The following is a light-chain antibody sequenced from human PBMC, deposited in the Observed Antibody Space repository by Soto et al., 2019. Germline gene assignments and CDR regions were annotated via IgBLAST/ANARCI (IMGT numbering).Light chain of an antibody. CDR3: CSYAGSYNYV. V-gene: IGLV2-11*01. CDR2: DVS. CDR1: SSDVGGYNY. J-gene: IGLJ1*01. Sequence: QSALTQPRPVSGSPGQSVTISCTGTSSDVGGYNYVSWYQQHPGKAPKLMIYDVSKRPSGVPDRFSGSKSGNTASLTISGLQAEDEADYYCCSYAGSYNYVFGTGTKLTVL.